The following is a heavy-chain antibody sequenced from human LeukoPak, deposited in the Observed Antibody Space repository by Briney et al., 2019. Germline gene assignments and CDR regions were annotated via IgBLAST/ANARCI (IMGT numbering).Heavy chain of an antibody. V-gene: IGHV4-34*01. CDR2: INHSGST. Sequence: SETLSLTCAVYGVSFSGYWSWIRQPPGKGLEWIGEINHSGSTNYNPSLKSRVTISVDTSKNQFSLKLSSVTAADTAVYYCSWFHYYYMDVWGKGTTVTVS. CDR3: SWFHYYYMDV. CDR1: GVSFSGY. D-gene: IGHD3-10*01. J-gene: IGHJ6*03.